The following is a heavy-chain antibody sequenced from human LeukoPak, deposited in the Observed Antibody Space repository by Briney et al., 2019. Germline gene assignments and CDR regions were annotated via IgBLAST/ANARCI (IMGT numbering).Heavy chain of an antibody. V-gene: IGHV1-2*02. D-gene: IGHD4-17*01. CDR1: GYTFTGYY. Sequence: ASVKVSCKASGYTFTGYYMHWVRQAPGQGLEWMGWINPNSGGTNYAQKFQGRVTITRDTSASTAYMELSSLRSEDTAVYYCVFSVGDYPWSWELGGYFDYWGQGTLVTVSS. CDR3: VFSVGDYPWSWELGGYFDY. J-gene: IGHJ4*02. CDR2: INPNSGGT.